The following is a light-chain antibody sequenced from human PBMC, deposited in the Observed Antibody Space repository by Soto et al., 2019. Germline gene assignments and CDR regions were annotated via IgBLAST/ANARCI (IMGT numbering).Light chain of an antibody. CDR1: SSDVGDYNY. Sequence: QSALTQPASVSGSTGQSITISCTGASSDVGDYNYVSWYQQHPGKAPKLMIYEVSNQPSGVSNRFSGSKSGDTASLTISGLQAEDEADYYCSSYTSSSTLVVFGGGTKVTVL. J-gene: IGLJ2*01. V-gene: IGLV2-14*01. CDR2: EVS. CDR3: SSYTSSSTLVV.